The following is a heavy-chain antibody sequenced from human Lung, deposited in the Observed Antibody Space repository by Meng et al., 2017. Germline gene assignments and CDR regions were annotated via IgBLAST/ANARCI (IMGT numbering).Heavy chain of an antibody. D-gene: IGHD5-12*01. V-gene: IGHV4-34*05. CDR2: LNNSGST. J-gene: IGHJ4*02. Sequence: QVHLHQWGAGSLNLSDTTSLISVVSGGSFSDYYWCWIRSPQGKGVGWIGELNNSGSTNYNPSLDSRATISVDTSKNNLSLKMSSVTAADSAVYYCARGPTIMAHDFDYWGQGTLVTVSS. CDR1: GGSFSDYY. CDR3: ARGPTIMAHDFDY.